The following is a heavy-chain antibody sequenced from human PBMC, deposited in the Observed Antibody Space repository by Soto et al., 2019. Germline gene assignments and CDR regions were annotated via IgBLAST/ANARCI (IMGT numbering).Heavy chain of an antibody. J-gene: IGHJ5*02. D-gene: IGHD3-3*01. CDR1: GGSVSSGSDY. CDR3: ARAKDYDFWSGYLLGT. CDR2: ISFTGST. Sequence: SETQSLTCTVSGGSVSSGSDYWSWIRQPPGKGLQWIGYISFTGSTNYNPSLKSRLTISVDTSKNQFSLKLTSVTAADTAVYYCARAKDYDFWSGYLLGTWGQGTLVTVSS. V-gene: IGHV4-61*01.